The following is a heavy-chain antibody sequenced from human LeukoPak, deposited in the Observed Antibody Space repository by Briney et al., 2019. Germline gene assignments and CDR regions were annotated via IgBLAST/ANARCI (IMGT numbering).Heavy chain of an antibody. V-gene: IGHV3-7*03. CDR1: GFTFSSHW. J-gene: IGHJ4*02. D-gene: IGHD6-19*01. Sequence: GGSLRLSCTASGFTFSSHWMTWVRQPPGKGLEWVANIKGDGSVKYYVDSVKGRFTISRDNTKNALYLQMNSLRADDTAVYFCARDSTWLLDYWGQGTLITVSS. CDR2: IKGDGSVK. CDR3: ARDSTWLLDY.